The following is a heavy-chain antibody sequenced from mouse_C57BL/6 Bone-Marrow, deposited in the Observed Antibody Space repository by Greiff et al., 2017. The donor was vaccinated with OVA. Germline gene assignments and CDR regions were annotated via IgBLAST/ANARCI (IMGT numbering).Heavy chain of an antibody. Sequence: VQLQQPGTELVKPGASVKLSCKASGYTFTSYWMHWVKQRPGKGLEWIGNINTSNGGTNYNEKFKSKATLTVDKSSSTAYMQLSSLTSEDSAVYYCARRDYYGSSYAWFAYWGQGTLVTVSA. V-gene: IGHV1-53*01. D-gene: IGHD1-1*01. CDR3: ARRDYYGSSYAWFAY. CDR1: GYTFTSYW. CDR2: INTSNGGT. J-gene: IGHJ3*01.